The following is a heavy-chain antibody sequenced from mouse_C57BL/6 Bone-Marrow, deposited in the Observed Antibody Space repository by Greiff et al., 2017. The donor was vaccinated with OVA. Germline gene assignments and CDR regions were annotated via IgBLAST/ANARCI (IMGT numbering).Heavy chain of an antibody. CDR1: GYTFTSYW. V-gene: IGHV1-64*01. CDR2: IHPNSGST. Sequence: VQLKQPGAELVKPGASVKLSCKASGYTFTSYWMHWVKQRPGQGLEWIGMIHPNSGSTNYNEKFKSKATLTVDKSSSTAYMQLSSLTSEDSAVYYCARLDYYGSSPDYWGQGTTLTVSS. CDR3: ARLDYYGSSPDY. D-gene: IGHD1-1*01. J-gene: IGHJ2*01.